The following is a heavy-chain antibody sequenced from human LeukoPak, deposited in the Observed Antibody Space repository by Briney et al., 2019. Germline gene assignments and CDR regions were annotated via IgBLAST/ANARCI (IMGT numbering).Heavy chain of an antibody. CDR3: AKGGSSSWGYFDY. Sequence: GGSLRLSCAASGFTFDDYAMHWVRQAPGKGLEWVSGISWNSGSIGYADSVKGRFTISRDNAKNSLYLQMNSLRAEDMALYYCAKGGSSSWGYFDYWGQGTLVTVSS. D-gene: IGHD6-13*01. J-gene: IGHJ4*02. CDR1: GFTFDDYA. V-gene: IGHV3-9*03. CDR2: ISWNSGSI.